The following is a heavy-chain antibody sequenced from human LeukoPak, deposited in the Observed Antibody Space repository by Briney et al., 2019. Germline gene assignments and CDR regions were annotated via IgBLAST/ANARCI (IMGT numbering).Heavy chain of an antibody. D-gene: IGHD3-3*01. CDR1: GLTFSSYA. CDR3: AKGALEWTYYFDF. Sequence: GGSLRLSCAASGLTFSSYAMTWVRQAPGKGLECISAISGSAGTTYYAGSVKGRFTISRDNSKNTLSLQMSSLRAEDTAVYYCAKGALEWTYYFDFWGQGTLVTVSS. CDR2: ISGSAGTT. V-gene: IGHV3-23*01. J-gene: IGHJ4*02.